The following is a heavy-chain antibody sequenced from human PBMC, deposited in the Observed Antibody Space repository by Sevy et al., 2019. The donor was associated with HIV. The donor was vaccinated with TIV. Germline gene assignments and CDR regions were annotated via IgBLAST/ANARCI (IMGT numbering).Heavy chain of an antibody. Sequence: GGSLRLSCAVPGFIFSGYWMTWVRQAPGKGLEWVANINPDGSEKYYVDSVKGRFTISRDNAENSLFLQMSSLGAAGPAFYYCARGRYCSGGGCYIDFWGQGTLVTVSS. CDR2: INPDGSEK. CDR3: ARGRYCSGGGCYIDF. V-gene: IGHV3-7*01. J-gene: IGHJ4*02. CDR1: GFIFSGYW. D-gene: IGHD2-15*01.